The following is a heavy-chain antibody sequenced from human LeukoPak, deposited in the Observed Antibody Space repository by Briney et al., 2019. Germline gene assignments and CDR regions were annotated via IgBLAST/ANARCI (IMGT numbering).Heavy chain of an antibody. Sequence: GESLKISCKGSGFDFTIHWIAWVRQMPGKGLEWMGIIYPGDSDTRYSPSFQGQVTISADKSISTAYLQWSSLKASDTAMYYCARTARGAVYYDSSGYYSAPEFPFDYWGQGTLVTVSS. CDR3: ARTARGAVYYDSSGYYSAPEFPFDY. CDR1: GFDFTIHW. CDR2: IYPGDSDT. V-gene: IGHV5-51*01. J-gene: IGHJ4*02. D-gene: IGHD3-22*01.